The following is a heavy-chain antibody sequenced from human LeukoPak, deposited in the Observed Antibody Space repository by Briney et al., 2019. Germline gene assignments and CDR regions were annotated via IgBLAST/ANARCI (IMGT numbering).Heavy chain of an antibody. CDR1: GFTFSSYA. CDR2: ISGSGGST. CDR3: AKALSAWYNFDY. J-gene: IGHJ4*02. D-gene: IGHD6-19*01. V-gene: IGHV3-23*01. Sequence: PGGSLRLSCAASGFTFSSYAMSWVRQAPGKGLEWVSAISGSGGSTYYADSVKGRFTISRDNSKNTLYLQMNSLRGEDTALYYCAKALSAWYNFDYWGQGTLVTVSS.